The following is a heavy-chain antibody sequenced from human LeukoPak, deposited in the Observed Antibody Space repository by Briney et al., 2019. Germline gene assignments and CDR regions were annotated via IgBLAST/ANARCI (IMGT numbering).Heavy chain of an antibody. J-gene: IGHJ6*02. CDR3: AATAHCGGDCYSPYYYYGMDV. CDR2: IVVGSGNT. Sequence: SVKVSCKASGFTFTSSAMQWVRQARGQRLEWIGWIVVGSGNTNYAQKFQERVTITRDMSTSTAYMEPSSLRSEDTAVYYCAATAHCGGDCYSPYYYYGMDVWGQGTTVTVSS. D-gene: IGHD2-21*02. V-gene: IGHV1-58*02. CDR1: GFTFTSSA.